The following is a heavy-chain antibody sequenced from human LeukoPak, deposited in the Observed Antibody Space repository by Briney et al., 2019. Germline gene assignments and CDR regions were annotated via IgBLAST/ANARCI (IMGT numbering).Heavy chain of an antibody. CDR1: GFTFSSYA. V-gene: IGHV3-23*01. Sequence: GGSLRLSCAASGFTFSSYAMSWVRQAPGKGLEWVSAISGSGGSTYYADSVKGRFTISRDNSKNTLYLQMNSLRAEDTAVYYCAKDLLGYDSSGYTDAFDIWGQGTMVTVSS. CDR3: AKDLLGYDSSGYTDAFDI. J-gene: IGHJ3*02. D-gene: IGHD3-22*01. CDR2: ISGSGGST.